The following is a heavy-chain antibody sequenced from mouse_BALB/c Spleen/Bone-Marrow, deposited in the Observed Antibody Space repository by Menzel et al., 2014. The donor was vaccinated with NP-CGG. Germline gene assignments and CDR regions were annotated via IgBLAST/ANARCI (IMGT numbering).Heavy chain of an antibody. Sequence: VQLQESGAELVRPGVSVKISCKGSGYTFTDYAMHWVKQSHAKSLEWIGVISTYYGDASYNQKFKGKAKMTVDKSSSTAYMELARLTSEDSAIYYCARDAMDYWGQGPSVTVSS. V-gene: IGHV1S137*01. J-gene: IGHJ4*01. CDR1: GYTFTDYA. CDR2: ISTYYGDA. CDR3: ARDAMDY.